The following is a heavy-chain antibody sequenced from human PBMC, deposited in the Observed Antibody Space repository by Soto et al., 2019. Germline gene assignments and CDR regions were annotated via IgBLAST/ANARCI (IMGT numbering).Heavy chain of an antibody. CDR3: AKSHWSGYQFYYYYYGMDV. CDR2: ISGSGGST. Sequence: PWRSLRLSCSASVFTFSSYAMSWGRQAPGKGLEWVSAISGSGGSTYYADSVKGRFTISRDNSKNTLYLQMNSLRAEDTAVYYCAKSHWSGYQFYYYYYGMDVWGQGTTVTVSS. J-gene: IGHJ6*02. D-gene: IGHD3-3*01. CDR1: VFTFSSYA. V-gene: IGHV3-23*01.